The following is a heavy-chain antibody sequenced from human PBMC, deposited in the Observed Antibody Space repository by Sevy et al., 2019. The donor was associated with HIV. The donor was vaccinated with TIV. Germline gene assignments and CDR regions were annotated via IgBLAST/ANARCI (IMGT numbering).Heavy chain of an antibody. CDR1: GSISNYY. Sequence: SETLSLTCTVSGSISNYYWSWIRQPAGMGLEWIGRIYSSGRTNYNPSLRSRVTMSVDTSKNQFSLKLSSVTAADTAIYYCARHSPTYGHDYWGQGTLVTVSS. V-gene: IGHV4-4*07. CDR3: ARHSPTYGHDY. J-gene: IGHJ4*02. CDR2: IYSSGRT. D-gene: IGHD2-15*01.